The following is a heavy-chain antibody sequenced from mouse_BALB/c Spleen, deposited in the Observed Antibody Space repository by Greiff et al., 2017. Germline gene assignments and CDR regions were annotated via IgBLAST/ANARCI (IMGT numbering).Heavy chain of an antibody. Sequence: EVQLQESGGGLVQPKGSLKLSCAASGFTFNTYAMNWVRQAPGKGLEWVARIRSKSNNYATYYADSVKDRFTISRDDSQSMLYLQMNNLKTEDTAMYYCVRQGWVNYAMDYWGQGTSVTVSS. CDR3: VRQGWVNYAMDY. D-gene: IGHD2-1*01. CDR2: IRSKSNNYAT. J-gene: IGHJ4*01. V-gene: IGHV10-1*02. CDR1: GFTFNTYA.